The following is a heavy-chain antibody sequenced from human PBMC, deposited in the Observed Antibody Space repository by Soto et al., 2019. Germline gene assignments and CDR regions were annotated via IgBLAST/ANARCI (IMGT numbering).Heavy chain of an antibody. D-gene: IGHD5-18*01. J-gene: IGHJ4*02. V-gene: IGHV3-21*01. CDR3: AREDTYGLDYCDY. CDR2: ISTGSTYI. CDR1: GFTFSTYN. Sequence: PGGSLRLSCTASGFTFSTYNMNWVRQAPGKGLEWVSSISTGSTYIYYSDSVRGRFIISRDNAKNSLYLQMNSLRAEDTAVYYCAREDTYGLDYCDYWGQGTLVTVSS.